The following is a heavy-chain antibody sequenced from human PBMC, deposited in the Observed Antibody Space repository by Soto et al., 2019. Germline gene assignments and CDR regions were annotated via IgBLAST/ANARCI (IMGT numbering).Heavy chain of an antibody. V-gene: IGHV1-69*13. CDR3: AMIEYSSGSDY. Sequence: SVKVSCKASGGTFSSYPITWVRQAPGQGLEWLGGIFPIFGTTNYAQRFGDRVTITADELTSTAYMGLSSLRSEDTAVYYCAMIEYSSGSDYWGQGTLVTVSS. CDR2: IFPIFGTT. J-gene: IGHJ4*02. D-gene: IGHD6-19*01. CDR1: GGTFSSYP.